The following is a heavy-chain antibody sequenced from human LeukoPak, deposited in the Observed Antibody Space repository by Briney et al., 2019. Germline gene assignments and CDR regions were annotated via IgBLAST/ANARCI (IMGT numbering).Heavy chain of an antibody. V-gene: IGHV1-2*02. J-gene: IGHJ4*02. Sequence: ASVKVSCKASGYTFTGYYIHWVRHAPGQGLEWMGWINPNSGGTNYPQNFQGRVTMTRDTSISTAYMELSSLRSDDTAVYYCARGKQLWSNFDNWGQGTLVTVSS. D-gene: IGHD5-18*01. CDR1: GYTFTGYY. CDR2: INPNSGGT. CDR3: ARGKQLWSNFDN.